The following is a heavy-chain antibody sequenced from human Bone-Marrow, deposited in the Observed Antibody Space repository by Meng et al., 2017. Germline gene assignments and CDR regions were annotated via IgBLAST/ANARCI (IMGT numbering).Heavy chain of an antibody. J-gene: IGHJ4*02. CDR2: IYASGST. Sequence: GSLRLSCAVYGGSFSGYYWSWIRQPAGKGLEWIGRIYASGSTNYNPSLKSRVTISVDTSKNQFSLKLSSVTAADTAVYYCARASSGSGSYYKPFDYWGQGTLVTVSS. CDR1: GGSFSGYY. V-gene: IGHV4-59*10. D-gene: IGHD3-10*01. CDR3: ARASSGSGSYYKPFDY.